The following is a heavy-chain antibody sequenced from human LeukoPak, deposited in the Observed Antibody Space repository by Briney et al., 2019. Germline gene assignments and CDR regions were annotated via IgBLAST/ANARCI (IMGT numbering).Heavy chain of an antibody. CDR2: ISDSGGST. D-gene: IGHD6-19*01. Sequence: GGSLRLPCAASGFTFSNYGMNWVRQAPGKGLEWVSGISDSGGSTNYADSVKGRFTISRDNSKNTLYLRMDSLRGEDTAVYYCAMQWLVRGGYYFDYWGQGALVTVSS. CDR1: GFTFSNYG. V-gene: IGHV3-23*01. CDR3: AMQWLVRGGYYFDY. J-gene: IGHJ4*02.